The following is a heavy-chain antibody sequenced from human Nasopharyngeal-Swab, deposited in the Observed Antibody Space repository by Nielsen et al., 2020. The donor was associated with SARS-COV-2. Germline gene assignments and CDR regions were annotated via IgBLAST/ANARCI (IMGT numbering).Heavy chain of an antibody. D-gene: IGHD3-22*01. J-gene: IGHJ4*02. CDR1: GFTFSDYC. Sequence: GGSLRLSCAASGFTFSDYCMAWIRQAPGKGLEWVSYISTSGRSTDSADSVKGRFTISRDNAKNSLYLQMNSLRAEDTAVYYCARETYYYDSSGPAFDYWGQGTLVTVSS. CDR3: ARETYYYDSSGPAFDY. CDR2: ISTSGRST. V-gene: IGHV3-11*01.